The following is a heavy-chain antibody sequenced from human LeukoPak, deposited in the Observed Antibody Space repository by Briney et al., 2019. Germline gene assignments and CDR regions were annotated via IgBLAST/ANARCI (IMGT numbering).Heavy chain of an antibody. CDR2: LVYDERSD. CDR3: ARDLSAAFDF. CDR1: GYTFTSYF. J-gene: IGHJ4*02. Sequence: SCKASGYTFTSYFMHWVRQAPGKGLEWVARLVYDERSDYANSVKGRFSISRDNSKNTLFLDMSDLRVEDTAVYYCARDLSAAFDFWGQGVLVTVSS. V-gene: IGHV3-33*05. D-gene: IGHD6-19*01.